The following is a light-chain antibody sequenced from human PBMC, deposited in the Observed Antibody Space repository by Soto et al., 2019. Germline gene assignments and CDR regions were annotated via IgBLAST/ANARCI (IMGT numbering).Light chain of an antibody. J-gene: IGKJ1*01. V-gene: IGKV1-6*01. CDR1: QGIGNA. CDR2: GAS. Sequence: AIQITESPSSLSATGVDSGSIRFRASQGIGNALGWYQQKPGKPPKVLIYGASNLQSGVPPRFSGSGSGTDFTLAISSLQPEDSATYYCLQDIKYPWTLGQGTKVGIK. CDR3: LQDIKYPWT.